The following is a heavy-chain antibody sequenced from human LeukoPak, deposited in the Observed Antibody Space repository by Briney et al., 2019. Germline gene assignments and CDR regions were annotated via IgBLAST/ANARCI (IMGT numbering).Heavy chain of an antibody. Sequence: PGGSLRLSCAASGFTFSTNYMSWVRQAPGKGLEWVSIIYSGGNTYYADSVKGRFIISRDSSKNTLSLQMNSLRVEDTAVYYCARDGSSGWYPHWGQGTLVTVSS. CDR2: IYSGGNT. CDR1: GFTFSTNY. V-gene: IGHV3-53*01. CDR3: ARDGSSGWYPH. D-gene: IGHD6-19*01. J-gene: IGHJ4*02.